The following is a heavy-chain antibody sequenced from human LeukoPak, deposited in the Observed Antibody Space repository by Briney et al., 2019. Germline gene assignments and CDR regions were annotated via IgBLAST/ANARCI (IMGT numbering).Heavy chain of an antibody. CDR2: INPNSGGT. V-gene: IGHV1-2*02. CDR3: ARDALVDASGDY. J-gene: IGHJ4*02. Sequence: ASVKVSCKASGYTFTGYYMHWVRQATGQGLEWMGWINPNSGGTNYAQKFQGRVTMTRDTSISTAYMELSRLRSDDTAVYYCARDALVDASGDYWGQGTLVTVSS. D-gene: IGHD6-6*01. CDR1: GYTFTGYY.